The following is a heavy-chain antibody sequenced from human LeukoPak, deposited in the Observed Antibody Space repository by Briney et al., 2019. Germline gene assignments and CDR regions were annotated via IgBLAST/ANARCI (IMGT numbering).Heavy chain of an antibody. CDR2: ISGSDGST. V-gene: IGHV3-23*01. Sequence: GESLRLSCAASGFTFSSYAMSWVRQAPGKGLEWVSAISGSDGSTYYADSVKGRFTISRDNSKNTLYLQMNSLRAEDTAVYYCAKDHYKLSVAANDAFDIWGQGTMVTVSS. CDR3: AKDHYKLSVAANDAFDI. CDR1: GFTFSSYA. J-gene: IGHJ3*02. D-gene: IGHD3-10*01.